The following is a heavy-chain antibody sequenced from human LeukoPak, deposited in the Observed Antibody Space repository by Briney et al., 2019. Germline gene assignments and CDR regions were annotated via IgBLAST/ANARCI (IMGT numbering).Heavy chain of an antibody. V-gene: IGHV3-23*01. CDR1: GFTVSDNY. CDR3: AKDMEGGYSYGYEGYFDY. J-gene: IGHJ4*02. D-gene: IGHD5-18*01. Sequence: GGSLRLSCAASGFTVSDNYMSWVRQAPGKGLEWVSVISGSGGSTYYADSVKGRFTISRDNSKNTLYLQMNSLRAEDTAVYYCAKDMEGGYSYGYEGYFDYWGQGTLVTVSS. CDR2: ISGSGGST.